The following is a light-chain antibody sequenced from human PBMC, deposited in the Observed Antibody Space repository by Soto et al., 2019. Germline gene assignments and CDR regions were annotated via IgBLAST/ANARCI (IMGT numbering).Light chain of an antibody. CDR1: QSVLYSTNNKNY. J-gene: IGKJ1*01. CDR3: QQYRNPPQN. Sequence: DIVMTQSPDSLAVSLGERATINCRSSQSVLYSTNNKNYLAWYQQKPGQPPKLLIYWASTRESGVPDRFSACGSGTDFTLTISSLQAEDVAVYYFQQYRNPPQNFGQGTKVEIK. V-gene: IGKV4-1*01. CDR2: WAS.